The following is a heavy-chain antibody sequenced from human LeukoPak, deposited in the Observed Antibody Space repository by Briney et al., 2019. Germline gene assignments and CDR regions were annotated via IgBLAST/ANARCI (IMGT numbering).Heavy chain of an antibody. D-gene: IGHD6-19*01. J-gene: IGHJ4*02. Sequence: GGSLRLSCAASGFTVSSNYMSWVRQAPGKGLEWVSVIYSGGTTYYADSVKGRFTISRDNSNNTLYLQMNSLRAEDTAVYYCARELSSSAAGTPGVLDYWGQGTLVTVSS. CDR1: GFTVSSNY. V-gene: IGHV3-53*01. CDR3: ARELSSSAAGTPGVLDY. CDR2: IYSGGTT.